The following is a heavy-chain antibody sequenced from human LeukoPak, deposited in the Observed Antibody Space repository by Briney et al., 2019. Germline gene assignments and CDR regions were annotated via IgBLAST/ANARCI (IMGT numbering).Heavy chain of an antibody. V-gene: IGHV4-34*01. CDR3: ARLPYYDFWSGPQEMDV. CDR1: GGSLSGYY. CDR2: INHSGST. Sequence: PSETLSLTCAVYGGSLSGYYWSWIRQPPGKGLEWIGEINHSGSTNYNPSLKSRVTISVDTSKNQFSLKLSSVTAADTAVYYCARLPYYDFWSGPQEMDVWGKGTTVTVSS. D-gene: IGHD3-3*01. J-gene: IGHJ6*04.